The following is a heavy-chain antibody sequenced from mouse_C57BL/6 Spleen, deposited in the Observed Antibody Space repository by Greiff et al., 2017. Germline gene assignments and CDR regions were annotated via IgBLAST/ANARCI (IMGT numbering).Heavy chain of an antibody. CDR1: GFTFSDYY. Sequence: DVMLVESGGGLVQPGGSLKLSCAASGFTFSDYYMYWVRQTPEKRLEWVAYISNGGGSTYYPDTVKGRFTISRDNAKNTLYLQMSRLKSEDTAMYYCARKFLNWDDAMDYWGQGTSVTVSS. CDR2: ISNGGGST. CDR3: ARKFLNWDDAMDY. V-gene: IGHV5-12*01. J-gene: IGHJ4*01. D-gene: IGHD4-1*01.